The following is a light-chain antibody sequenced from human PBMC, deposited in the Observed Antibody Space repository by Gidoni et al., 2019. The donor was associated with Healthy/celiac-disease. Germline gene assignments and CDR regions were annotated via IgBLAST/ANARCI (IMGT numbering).Light chain of an antibody. V-gene: IGLV3-19*01. J-gene: IGLJ1*01. CDR1: SLRSYY. CDR2: GKN. Sequence: SSELTQDPAVSVALGQTVRITCQGDSLRSYYASWYQQKPGQAPVLVLYGKNNRPSGIPDRFSGSSSGNTASLTITGAQAEDEADYYCNSRDSSGNSYVFGTGTKVTVL. CDR3: NSRDSSGNSYV.